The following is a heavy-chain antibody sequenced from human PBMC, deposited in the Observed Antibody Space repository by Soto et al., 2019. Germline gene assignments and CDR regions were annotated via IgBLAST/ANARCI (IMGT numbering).Heavy chain of an antibody. CDR2: IYHSGST. Sequence: TLSLTCAVAGGSISSGGYPWSWSRQPPGKGLEWIGYIYHSGSTYDNPSLKSRVTISVDRAKNQFSLKLSSVTAAETAVYYCARVPGPWGQGTLVTVSS. CDR3: ARVPGP. V-gene: IGHV4-30-2*01. J-gene: IGHJ5*02. CDR1: GGSISSGGYP.